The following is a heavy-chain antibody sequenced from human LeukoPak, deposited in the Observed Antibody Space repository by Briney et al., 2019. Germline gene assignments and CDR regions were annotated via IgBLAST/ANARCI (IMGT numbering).Heavy chain of an antibody. CDR1: GGSISSSNW. J-gene: IGHJ4*02. V-gene: IGHV4-4*02. Sequence: SGTLSLTCAVSGGSISSSNWWSWVRQPPGKGLEWIGEIYHSGSTNYNPSLKSRVTISVDKSKNQFSLKLSSVTAADTAVYYCARDNLGSTSGLDYWGQGTLVTVSS. D-gene: IGHD2-2*01. CDR2: IYHSGST. CDR3: ARDNLGSTSGLDY.